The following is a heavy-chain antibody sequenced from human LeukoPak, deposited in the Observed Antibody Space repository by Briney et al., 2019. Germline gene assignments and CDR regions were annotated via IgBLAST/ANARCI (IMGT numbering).Heavy chain of an antibody. D-gene: IGHD3-10*01. CDR2: IYYSGST. V-gene: IGHV4-39*07. CDR3: ARDLPYYGSGRPTFDY. CDR1: GGSISSSSYY. J-gene: IGHJ4*02. Sequence: SETLSLTCTASGGSISSSSYYWGWIRQPPGKGLEWIGSIYYSGSTYYNPSLKSRVTISVDTSKNQFSLKLSSVTAADTAVYYCARDLPYYGSGRPTFDYWGQGTLVTVSS.